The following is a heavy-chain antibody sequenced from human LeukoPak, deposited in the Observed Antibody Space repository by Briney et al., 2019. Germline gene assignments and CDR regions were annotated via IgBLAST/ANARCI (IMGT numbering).Heavy chain of an antibody. J-gene: IGHJ4*02. D-gene: IGHD1-26*01. CDR2: ISAYNGNT. Sequence: ASVEVSCKASGYTFTSYGISWVRQAPGQGLEWMGWISAYNGNTNYAQKLQGRVTMTTDTSTSTAYMELRSLRSDDTAVYYCARWEWELPLPDDFDYWGQGTLVTVSS. CDR3: ARWEWELPLPDDFDY. CDR1: GYTFTSYG. V-gene: IGHV1-18*01.